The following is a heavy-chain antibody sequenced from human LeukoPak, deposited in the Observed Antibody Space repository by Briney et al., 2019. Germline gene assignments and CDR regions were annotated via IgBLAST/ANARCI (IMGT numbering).Heavy chain of an antibody. J-gene: IGHJ4*02. CDR1: GGSFSGYY. CDR3: ARERHGHPFDS. CDR2: INHSGST. V-gene: IGHV4-34*01. Sequence: PSETLSLTCAVYGGSFSGYYWSWIRQPPGKGLEWIGEINHSGSTNYNPSLKSRVTISVDTSKNQFSLKLRSVTAADTAVYYCARERHGHPFDSWGQGTLVTVSS.